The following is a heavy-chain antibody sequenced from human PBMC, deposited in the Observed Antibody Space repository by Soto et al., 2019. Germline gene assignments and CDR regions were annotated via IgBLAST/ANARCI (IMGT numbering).Heavy chain of an antibody. CDR2: VSGGGGST. J-gene: IGHJ6*02. Sequence: GSLRLSCAASGFTFSSYAMSWVRQAPGKGLEWVSAVSGGGGSTYYVDSVKGRFTISRDNSKNTLYLQMSTLRAEDSAVYYCAKASGGSYYYGMDVWGQGTTVTVSS. V-gene: IGHV3-23*01. CDR1: GFTFSSYA. CDR3: AKASGGSYYYGMDV. D-gene: IGHD3-10*01.